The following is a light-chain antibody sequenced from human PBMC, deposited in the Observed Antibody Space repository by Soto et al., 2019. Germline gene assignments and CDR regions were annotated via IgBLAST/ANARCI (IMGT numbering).Light chain of an antibody. Sequence: EIVLTQSPGTMSLSPGERATLSCRASQSVTSKLAWYQQKPGQAPRLLIYGASTRATGIPARFSGNGSGTEFTLTISTLQSEDFAVYYCHQYNNWPPWTFGQGTKVDI. J-gene: IGKJ1*01. CDR2: GAS. V-gene: IGKV3-15*01. CDR3: HQYNNWPPWT. CDR1: QSVTSK.